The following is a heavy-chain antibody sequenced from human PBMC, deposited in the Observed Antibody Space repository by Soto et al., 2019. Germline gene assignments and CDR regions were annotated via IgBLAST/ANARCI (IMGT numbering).Heavy chain of an antibody. J-gene: IGHJ3*02. Sequence: SVKVSCKASGGTFSSYGISWVRQAPRQGPGWMGGIIPIFGIAHYAQKLQGRVTITADDSTGTAYMELSSLRSEDTAVYYCARGGGFGIGHDFEAFDMWGQGTMVTVSS. CDR3: ARGGGFGIGHDFEAFDM. D-gene: IGHD5-12*01. V-gene: IGHV1-69*13. CDR2: IIPIFGIA. CDR1: GGTFSSYG.